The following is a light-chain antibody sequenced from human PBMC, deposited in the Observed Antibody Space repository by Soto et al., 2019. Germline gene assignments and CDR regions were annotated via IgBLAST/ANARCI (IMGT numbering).Light chain of an antibody. Sequence: QSALTQPASVSGSPGQSITISCTGTSSDVGGYNYVSWYQQHPGKAPKLMIYDVSNLPSGVSNRFSGSKSGNTAALTISGLEAEDEADYYGSSYTTSGSLVFGGGTKLTVL. V-gene: IGLV2-14*01. CDR3: SSYTTSGSLV. J-gene: IGLJ2*01. CDR1: SSDVGGYNY. CDR2: DVS.